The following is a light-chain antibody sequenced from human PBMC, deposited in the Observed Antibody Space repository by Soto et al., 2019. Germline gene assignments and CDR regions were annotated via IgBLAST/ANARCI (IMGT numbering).Light chain of an antibody. V-gene: IGLV2-11*01. J-gene: IGLJ3*02. Sequence: QSALTQPRSVSGSPGQSVTISCTGTSSDVGGYNYVSWYQQHPGKAPRPIIYDVSQRPSGVPDRFSGSKSGNSASLTISGLQAEDEADYYCCSFAGGHTNRVFGGGTKLTVL. CDR1: SSDVGGYNY. CDR2: DVS. CDR3: CSFAGGHTNRV.